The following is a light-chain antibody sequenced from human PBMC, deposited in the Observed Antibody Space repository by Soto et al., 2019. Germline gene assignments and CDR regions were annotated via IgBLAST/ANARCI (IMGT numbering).Light chain of an antibody. Sequence: DIKMTQSPSTLSASVGDRVTITCRASQTISGWLAWYQQKPGKAPKLLIYDVSSLESGVPSRFSGSGSGTEFTLSISSLQPDDSATYFCQQSNAFWTFGQGTKVEVK. V-gene: IGKV1-5*01. CDR2: DVS. CDR3: QQSNAFWT. J-gene: IGKJ1*01. CDR1: QTISGW.